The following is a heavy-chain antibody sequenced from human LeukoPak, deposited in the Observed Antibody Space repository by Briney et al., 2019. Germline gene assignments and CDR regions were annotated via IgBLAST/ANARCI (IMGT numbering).Heavy chain of an antibody. J-gene: IGHJ4*02. Sequence: GGSLRLSCAASGFTFSSYSMNWVGQAPGKGLEWVSSISSSSSYIYYADSVKGRFTISRDNAKNSLYLQMNSLRAEDTAVYYCARALGQLLSLDFGYWGQGTLVTVSS. CDR1: GFTFSSYS. D-gene: IGHD2-2*01. V-gene: IGHV3-21*01. CDR2: ISSSSSYI. CDR3: ARALGQLLSLDFGY.